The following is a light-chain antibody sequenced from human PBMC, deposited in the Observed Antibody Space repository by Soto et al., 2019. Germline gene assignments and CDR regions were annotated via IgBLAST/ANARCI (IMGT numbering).Light chain of an antibody. Sequence: DIQLTQSPSFLSASVGDRVTVSCRASQDISTCLAWFQQKAGKVPQLLVYPASTLQDGVPSRFSGSGSGTYFTLTINNLQAEDFATYYCQHLRTYPFSFGPGTKLDIK. V-gene: IGKV1-9*01. CDR2: PAS. J-gene: IGKJ2*03. CDR3: QHLRTYPFS. CDR1: QDISTC.